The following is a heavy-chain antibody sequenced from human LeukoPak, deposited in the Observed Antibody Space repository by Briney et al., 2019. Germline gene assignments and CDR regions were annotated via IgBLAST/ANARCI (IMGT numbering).Heavy chain of an antibody. Sequence: PGGSLRLSCAASGFIFSSYAMHWVRQAPGKGLEWVAVISYDGSNKYYADSVKGRFTISRDNSKNTLYLQMNSLRAEDTAVYYCARDALITMIVVGPIDYWGQGTLVTVSS. D-gene: IGHD3-22*01. CDR1: GFIFSSYA. CDR2: ISYDGSNK. J-gene: IGHJ4*02. V-gene: IGHV3-30-3*01. CDR3: ARDALITMIVVGPIDY.